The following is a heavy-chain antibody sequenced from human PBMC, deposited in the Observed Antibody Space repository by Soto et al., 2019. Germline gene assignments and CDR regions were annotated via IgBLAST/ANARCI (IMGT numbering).Heavy chain of an antibody. Sequence: GGSLRLSCAASGFTFSSYAMSWVRQAPGKGLEWVSAISGSGGSTYYGDSVKGRFTISRDNSKNTLYLQMNSLRAEDTAVYYCAKGSYIVVVPAAMNYWGQGTLVTVSS. V-gene: IGHV3-23*01. J-gene: IGHJ4*02. D-gene: IGHD2-2*01. CDR3: AKGSYIVVVPAAMNY. CDR2: ISGSGGST. CDR1: GFTFSSYA.